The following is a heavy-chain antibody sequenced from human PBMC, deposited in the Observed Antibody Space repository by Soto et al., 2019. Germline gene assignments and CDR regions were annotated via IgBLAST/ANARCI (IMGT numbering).Heavy chain of an antibody. D-gene: IGHD7-27*01. J-gene: IGHJ3*02. CDR2: IYPGDSDT. CDR3: ARDPGWGSAHDGFDI. CDR1: GYSFTDYW. Sequence: EVQLVQSGAEVEKPGESLRISCQGFGYSFTDYWIGWVRQMPGRGLEWMGIIYPGDSDTRYSPSFQGQVTISVDRSTSTAYLQWSRLKASDSAMYYCARDPGWGSAHDGFDIWGQGTTVTVSS. V-gene: IGHV5-51*01.